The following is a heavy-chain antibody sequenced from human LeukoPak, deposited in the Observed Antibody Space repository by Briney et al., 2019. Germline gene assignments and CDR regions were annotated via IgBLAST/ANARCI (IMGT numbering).Heavy chain of an antibody. D-gene: IGHD3-22*01. J-gene: IGHJ4*02. V-gene: IGHV1-24*01. CDR2: FDPEDGET. CDR3: ATSRHYYDSSGYKYYYFDY. CDR1: GYTLTELS. Sequence: GASVKVSCKVSGYTLTELSMHWVRQAPGKGLEWMGGFDPEDGETIYAQKFQGRVTTTEDTSTDTAYMELSSLRSEDTAVYYCATSRHYYDSSGYKYYYFDYWGQGTLVTVSS.